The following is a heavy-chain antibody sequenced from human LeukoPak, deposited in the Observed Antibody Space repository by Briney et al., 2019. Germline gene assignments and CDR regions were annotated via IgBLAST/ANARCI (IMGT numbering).Heavy chain of an antibody. CDR2: IYYSGST. D-gene: IGHD3-3*01. J-gene: IGHJ5*02. V-gene: IGHV4-39*02. CDR1: GGSISSSSYY. Sequence: PSETLSLTCTVSGGSISSSSYYWGWIRQPPGKGLGWIGSIYYSGSTYYNPSLKSRVTISVDTSKNQFSLKLSSVTAADTAVYYCAREYYDFWSGFNWFDPWGQGTLVTVSS. CDR3: AREYYDFWSGFNWFDP.